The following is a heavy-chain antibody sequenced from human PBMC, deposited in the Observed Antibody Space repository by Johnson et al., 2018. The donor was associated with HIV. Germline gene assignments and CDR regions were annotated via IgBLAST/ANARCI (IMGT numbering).Heavy chain of an antibody. CDR3: ARVGSVAAARDAFDI. CDR1: DFTVSSNY. CDR2: ISGSGGRT. D-gene: IGHD2-15*01. J-gene: IGHJ3*02. Sequence: VQLVESGGGLIQPGLIQPGGSLRLSCAASDFTVSSNYMSWVRQAPGKGLEWVSVISGSGGRTYYGDSVKGRFTISRDNSKNTLYLQMKSLRAEDTTVYYCARVGSVAAARDAFDIWGQGTMVTVS. V-gene: IGHV3-53*01.